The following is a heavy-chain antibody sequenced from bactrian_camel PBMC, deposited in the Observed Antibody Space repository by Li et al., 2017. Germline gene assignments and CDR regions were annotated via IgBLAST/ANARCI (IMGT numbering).Heavy chain of an antibody. D-gene: IGHD1*01. CDR3: AAVRQEWWLGCLTAPHNI. CDR1: GYTPRTYC. V-gene: IGHV3S10*01. Sequence: VQLVESGGGSVQAGGSLRLSCAASGYTPRTYCMSWFRQVPGKEREAIAGVDRDGTAVYVDSVKGRFTVSEDKAKKTLILQMNNLKPEDTAMYYCAAVRQEWWLGCLTAPHNIWGQGTQV. J-gene: IGHJ4*01. CDR2: VDRDGTA.